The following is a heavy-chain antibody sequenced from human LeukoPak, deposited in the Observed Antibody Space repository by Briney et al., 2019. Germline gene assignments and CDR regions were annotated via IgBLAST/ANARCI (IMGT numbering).Heavy chain of an antibody. CDR1: GYTFTSYG. J-gene: IGHJ4*02. D-gene: IGHD3-10*01. V-gene: IGHV1-18*01. CDR3: ARLVGYGSGSYYSSRIRYYFDY. CDR2: ISAYNGNT. Sequence: ASVKVSCKASGYTFTSYGISWVRQAPGQGLEWMGWISAYNGNTNYAQKLQGRVTMTTDTSTSTAYMELRSLRSDDTAVYYCARLVGYGSGSYYSSRIRYYFDYWGQGTLVTVSS.